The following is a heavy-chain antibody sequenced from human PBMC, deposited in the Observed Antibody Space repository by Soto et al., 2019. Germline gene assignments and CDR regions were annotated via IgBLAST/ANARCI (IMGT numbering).Heavy chain of an antibody. D-gene: IGHD2-2*01. CDR1: GGSISSGW. CDR3: SSRITAAPT. J-gene: IGHJ5*02. Sequence: QVQLQESGPGLVKPSGTLSPTCAVSGGSISSGWWTWVRQAPGKGLEWIGEILYRGSTHCNSSLNRGVTLSIDKSKKQSSPYLSSVPAADTAVYYCSSRITAAPTCGQGTLVTVSS. V-gene: IGHV4-4*02. CDR2: ILYRGST.